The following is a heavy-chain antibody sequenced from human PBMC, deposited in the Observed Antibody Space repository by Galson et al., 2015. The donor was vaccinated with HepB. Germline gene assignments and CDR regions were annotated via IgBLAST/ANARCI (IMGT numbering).Heavy chain of an antibody. CDR2: IKSKTDGGTT. CDR1: GFTFSNAW. D-gene: IGHD3-10*01. J-gene: IGHJ3*02. Sequence: SLRLSCAASGFTFSNAWMSWVRQAPGKGLEWVGRIKSKTDGGTTDYAAPVKGRFTISRDDSKNTLYLQMNSLKTEDTAVYYCTTDGGFGEFDAFDIWGQGTMVTVSS. CDR3: TTDGGFGEFDAFDI. V-gene: IGHV3-15*01.